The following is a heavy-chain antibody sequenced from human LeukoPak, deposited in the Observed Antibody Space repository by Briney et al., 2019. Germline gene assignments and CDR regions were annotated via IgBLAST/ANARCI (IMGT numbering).Heavy chain of an antibody. Sequence: PSETLSLTCAVSGGSISSSNWWSWVRRPPGKGLEWIGEIYHSGSTNYNPSLKSRVTISVDKSKNQFSLKLSSVTAADTAVYYCARVELGHYYYYYMDVWGKGTTVTVSS. CDR3: ARVELGHYYYYYMDV. CDR1: GGSISSSNW. J-gene: IGHJ6*03. V-gene: IGHV4-4*02. CDR2: IYHSGST. D-gene: IGHD7-27*01.